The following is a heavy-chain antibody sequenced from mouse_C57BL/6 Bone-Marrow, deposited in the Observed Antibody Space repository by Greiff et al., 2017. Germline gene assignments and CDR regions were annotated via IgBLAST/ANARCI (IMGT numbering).Heavy chain of an antibody. D-gene: IGHD1-1*01. Sequence: EVMLVESGGGLVKPGGSLKLSCAASGFTFSDYGMHWVRQAPEKGLEWVAYISSGSSTIYYADTVKGRFTISRDNAKNTRFLQMTSLRSEDTAMYYCAITTVVATDAMDYWGQGTSVTVSS. J-gene: IGHJ4*01. V-gene: IGHV5-17*01. CDR1: GFTFSDYG. CDR2: ISSGSSTI. CDR3: AITTVVATDAMDY.